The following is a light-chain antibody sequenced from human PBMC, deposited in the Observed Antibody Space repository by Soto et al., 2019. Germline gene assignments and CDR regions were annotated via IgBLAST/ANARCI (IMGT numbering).Light chain of an antibody. J-gene: IGKJ2*01. CDR2: GGS. CDR1: ESLFGF. CDR3: QSYNDWPFA. V-gene: IGKV3-15*01. Sequence: EIVLTQSPATLSVSPGDRVTLSCRASESLFGFLAWYQQKPGQSPRLLIYGGSTRATGIPARFSGSGSATDFTLTISSLQSEDFAVYVGQSYNDWPFASGLGTKLEI.